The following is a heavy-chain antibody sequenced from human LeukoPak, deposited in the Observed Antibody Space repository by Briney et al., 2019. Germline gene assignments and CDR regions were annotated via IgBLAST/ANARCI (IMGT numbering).Heavy chain of an antibody. CDR1: GAPITNYY. V-gene: IGHV4-59*01. CDR3: ARAPNYYYMDV. J-gene: IGHJ6*03. Sequence: SETLSLTCSVSGAPITNYYWSWIRQSPGKGLEWIGYHHYSGGTNYKASLKSRVTISIDTTRNQFSLTVTSVTAADMAVYYCARAPNYYYMDVWGEGTTVTVSS. CDR2: HHYSGGT. D-gene: IGHD2-8*01.